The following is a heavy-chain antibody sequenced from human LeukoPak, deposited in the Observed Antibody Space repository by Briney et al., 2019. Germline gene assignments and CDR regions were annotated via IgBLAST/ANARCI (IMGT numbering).Heavy chain of an antibody. D-gene: IGHD6-13*01. V-gene: IGHV2-70*11. CDR2: IDWDDDK. CDR3: ARKYSSRTFVILDY. J-gene: IGHJ4*02. CDR1: GFSLTTREMC. Sequence: ASGPALVKPTQTLTLTCTFSGFSLTTREMCVSWIRQPPGKALEWLARIDWDDDKYYSTSLRTRLTISRDTSKNQVVLTMTNMDPVDTATYYCARKYSSRTFVILDYWGQGTLVTVSS.